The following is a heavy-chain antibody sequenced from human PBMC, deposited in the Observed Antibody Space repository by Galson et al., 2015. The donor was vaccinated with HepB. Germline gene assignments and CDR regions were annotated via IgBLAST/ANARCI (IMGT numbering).Heavy chain of an antibody. J-gene: IGHJ6*02. CDR1: GYTFTIYS. Sequence: SVKVSCKASGYTFTIYSMHWVRQAPGQRLEWMGWINTSNGNTKSSQKFQGRVTITRDTSASTAYMELSSLGSEDTAVYYCARGSGNYLSNGMDVWGQGTTVTVSS. CDR3: ARGSGNYLSNGMDV. V-gene: IGHV1-3*04. D-gene: IGHD1-26*01. CDR2: INTSNGNT.